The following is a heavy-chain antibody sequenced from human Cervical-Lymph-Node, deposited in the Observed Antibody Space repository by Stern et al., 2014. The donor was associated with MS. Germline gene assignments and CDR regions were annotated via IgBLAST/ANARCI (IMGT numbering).Heavy chain of an antibody. D-gene: IGHD3-22*01. CDR2: IVVGRGAQ. V-gene: IGHV1-58*02. J-gene: IGHJ3*02. CDR3: ASSTLVVVDDAFDI. Sequence: QLVQSGPEVKKPGTSVKVSCKASGFTFTSSAMQWVRQARGQRLEWKGWIVVGRGAQGYAQKFQEGVRITRDMSTSTAYMELSSLRSEDTAVYYCASSTLVVVDDAFDIWGQGTRVTVSS. CDR1: GFTFTSSA.